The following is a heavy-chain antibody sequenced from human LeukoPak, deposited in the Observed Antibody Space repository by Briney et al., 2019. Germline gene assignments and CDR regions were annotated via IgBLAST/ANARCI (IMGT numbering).Heavy chain of an antibody. CDR1: GFTFSSYG. J-gene: IGHJ3*01. Sequence: PGRSLRLSCAASGFTFSSYGMHWVRQAPGKGLEWVAVISYDGSNKYYADSVKGRFTISRDNARNSLDLHMSSLGAEDTAVYYCATDPPLMGKWGQGTMVTVSS. V-gene: IGHV3-30*03. CDR2: ISYDGSNK. CDR3: ATDPPLMGK. D-gene: IGHD7-27*01.